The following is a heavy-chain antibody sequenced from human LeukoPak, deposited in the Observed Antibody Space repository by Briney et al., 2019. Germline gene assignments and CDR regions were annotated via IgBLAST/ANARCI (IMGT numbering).Heavy chain of an antibody. CDR1: GYTFTSYG. Sequence: ASVKVSCKASGYTFTSYGISWVRQAPGQGLEWMGWISAYNGNTNYAQKLQGRVTMTTDTSTSTAYMELRSLRSDDTAVYYCARDPPYGSGSYYFSYYYGMDVWGQGTTVTVSS. J-gene: IGHJ6*02. D-gene: IGHD3-10*01. CDR2: ISAYNGNT. V-gene: IGHV1-18*01. CDR3: ARDPPYGSGSYYFSYYYGMDV.